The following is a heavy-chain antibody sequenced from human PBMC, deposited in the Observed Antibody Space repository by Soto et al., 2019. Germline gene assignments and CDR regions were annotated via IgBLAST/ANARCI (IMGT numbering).Heavy chain of an antibody. CDR2: IWNDGTTT. D-gene: IGHD1-1*01. J-gene: IGHJ4*02. CDR1: GVTFSHCG. CDR3: ARDGGHDDVDY. Sequence: LVESGGGAAQPGRSLRLSCETSGVTFSHCGMHWVRQAPGKGLEWVGMIWNDGTTTHFTDSVKGRFTISRDNSKNTVYLQMNSLRDEDTAVYYCARDGGHDDVDYWGRGTLVTVSS. V-gene: IGHV3-33*01.